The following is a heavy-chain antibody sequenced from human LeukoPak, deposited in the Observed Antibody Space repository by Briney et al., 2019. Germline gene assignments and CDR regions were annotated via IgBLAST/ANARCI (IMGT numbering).Heavy chain of an antibody. D-gene: IGHD2-2*01. CDR1: GFSFIHAW. J-gene: IGHJ6*03. CDR3: TTFPSWGSGYYYYSKAV. Sequence: GGSLRLSCAASGFSFIHAWMTWVRQAPGKGLEWIGRIKSKADGGVTDYAAPVRGRFTISRDDSKNTLYLELNSLTTEDTAVYYCTTFPSWGSGYYYYSKAVWGKGTTVTVSS. CDR2: IKSKADGGVT. V-gene: IGHV3-15*05.